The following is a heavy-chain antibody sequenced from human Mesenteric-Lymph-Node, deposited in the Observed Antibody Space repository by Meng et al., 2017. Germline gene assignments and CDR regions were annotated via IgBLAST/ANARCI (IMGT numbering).Heavy chain of an antibody. D-gene: IGHD1-26*01. CDR3: ARSSVGANDAFDI. CDR2: MNPKSGNT. V-gene: IGHV1-8*03. CDR1: GYTFSTYD. Sequence: ASVKVSCKASGYTFSTYDINWVRQATGQGLEWVGWMNPKSGNTGYAQKFQGRLTITRDTSTSTAYMELSSLRSDDTAVYYCARSSVGANDAFDIWGQGTLVTVS. J-gene: IGHJ3*02.